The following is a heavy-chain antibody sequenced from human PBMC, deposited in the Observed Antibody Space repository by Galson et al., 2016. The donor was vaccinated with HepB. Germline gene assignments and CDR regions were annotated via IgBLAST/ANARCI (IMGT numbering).Heavy chain of an antibody. V-gene: IGHV4-31*03. CDR3: ARVSGNAFDI. CDR2: INHSGTT. Sequence: TLSLTCSVSAGSISSGGYYWSWIRQHPGKGLEWIGYINHSGTTYYNPSLSSRAAISVDTSKNQFSPEVSSVTAADTAVYYCARVSGNAFDIWGHGTMVTVSS. J-gene: IGHJ3*02. CDR1: AGSISSGGYY.